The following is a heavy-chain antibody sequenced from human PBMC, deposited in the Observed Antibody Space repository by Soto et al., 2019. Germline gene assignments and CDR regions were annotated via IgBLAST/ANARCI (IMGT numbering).Heavy chain of an antibody. V-gene: IGHV3-11*01. Sequence: GGSLRLSCAASGFTFSDYYMSWIRQAPGKGLEWVSYISSSGGTIYYADSVRGRFTISRDNAKNSLYLQMNSLRAEDTAVYYCATSGYYPYFDYWGQGTLVTVSS. J-gene: IGHJ4*02. CDR1: GFTFSDYY. CDR2: ISSSGGTI. CDR3: ATSGYYPYFDY. D-gene: IGHD3-22*01.